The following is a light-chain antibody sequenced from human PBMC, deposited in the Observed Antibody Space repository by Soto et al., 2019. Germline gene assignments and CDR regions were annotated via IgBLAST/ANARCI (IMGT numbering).Light chain of an antibody. V-gene: IGLV2-14*03. CDR1: SSDVGGYNY. CDR3: SSYTTSNTRQIV. Sequence: QSVLTQPASVSGSPGQSITISRTGTSSDVGGYNYVSWYQHHPGKAPKLMIYDVSNRPSGVSNRFSGSKSGITASLTISGLQPDGEADYYCSSYTTSNTRQIVFGTGTRSPS. CDR2: DVS. J-gene: IGLJ1*01.